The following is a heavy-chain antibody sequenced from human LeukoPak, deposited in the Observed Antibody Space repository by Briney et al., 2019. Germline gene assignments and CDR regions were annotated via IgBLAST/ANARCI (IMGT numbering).Heavy chain of an antibody. D-gene: IGHD6-19*01. V-gene: IGHV4-39*07. CDR3: ARGRRSGWDPFYYMDV. J-gene: IGHJ6*03. CDR1: GGSISSSSYY. CDR2: IYYSGST. Sequence: PSETLSLTCTVSGGSISSSSYYWGWIRQPPGKGLEWIGSIYYSGSTNYNPSLKSRVTISVDTSKNQFSLKLSSVTAADTAVYYCARGRRSGWDPFYYMDVWGKGTTVTVSS.